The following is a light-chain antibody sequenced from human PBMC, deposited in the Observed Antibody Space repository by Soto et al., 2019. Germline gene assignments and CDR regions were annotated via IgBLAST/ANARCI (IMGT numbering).Light chain of an antibody. J-gene: IGLJ1*01. CDR1: SSDVGSYNR. CDR2: DVS. V-gene: IGLV2-18*02. CDR3: SSYTSSNTYV. Sequence: QSALTQPPSVSGSPGQSVTISCTGTSSDVGSYNRVSWYQQPPGTAPKLMIYDVSNRPSGVPDRFSGSKSGNTASLTISGLQAEDEADYYCSSYTSSNTYVFGTGXXLTXL.